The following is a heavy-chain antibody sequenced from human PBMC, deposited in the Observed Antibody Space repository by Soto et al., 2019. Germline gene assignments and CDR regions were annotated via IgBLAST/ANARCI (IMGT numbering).Heavy chain of an antibody. Sequence: WASVKVSCKASGYIFTTDGITWVRQAPGQGLEWMGWINAYNGNTGYAQKVQGRVTMTTGIPTSTAYMELRSLRSDDTAVYYCARGGVMAHLDVWGQGTTVTVSS. J-gene: IGHJ6*02. CDR2: INAYNGNT. CDR3: ARGGVMAHLDV. CDR1: GYIFTTDG. V-gene: IGHV1-18*01. D-gene: IGHD3-16*01.